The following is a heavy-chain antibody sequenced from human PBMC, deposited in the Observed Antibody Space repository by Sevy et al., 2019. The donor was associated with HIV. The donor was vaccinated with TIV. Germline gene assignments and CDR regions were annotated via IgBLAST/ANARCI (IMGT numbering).Heavy chain of an antibody. V-gene: IGHV3-23*01. CDR2: ITGSGGST. CDR3: AKDGYEVVYAIYYYCYYMDV. D-gene: IGHD2-8*02. Sequence: GGSLRLSCAASGFTFSSYAMSWVRQAPGKGLEWVSAITGSGGSTYYADSVKGRFTISRDNSKNTLYLQMNSLRAEDTAVYYCAKDGYEVVYAIYYYCYYMDVWGKGTTVTVSS. CDR1: GFTFSSYA. J-gene: IGHJ6*03.